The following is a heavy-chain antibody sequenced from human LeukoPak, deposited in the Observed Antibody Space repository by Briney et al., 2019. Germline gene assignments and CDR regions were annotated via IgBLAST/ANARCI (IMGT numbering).Heavy chain of an antibody. D-gene: IGHD4-17*01. CDR3: ARAETTVSYDAFDI. J-gene: IGHJ3*02. V-gene: IGHV1-2*02. Sequence: ASVKVSCKASGYTFTGYYIHWVRQAPGQGLEWMGWINPNSGGTNYIQKFQGRVTMTRDTSISTAYMELSRLRSDDTAVYYCARAETTVSYDAFDIWGQGTMVTVSS. CDR1: GYTFTGYY. CDR2: INPNSGGT.